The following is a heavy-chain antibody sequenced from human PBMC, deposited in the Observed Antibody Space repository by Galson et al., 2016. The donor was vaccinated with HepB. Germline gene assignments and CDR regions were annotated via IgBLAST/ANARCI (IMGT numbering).Heavy chain of an antibody. CDR2: IKSKTDGGTT. D-gene: IGHD5-18*01. CDR1: GFTFSNAW. J-gene: IGHJ5*02. Sequence: SLRLSCAASGFTFSNAWMNWVRRAPGKGLEWVGRIKSKTDGGTTDYAAPVKGRFTISRDDSKDTLYLQMNSLKTEETAVYYCTTIGEVDTAMVTDWFDPWGQGTLVTVSS. V-gene: IGHV3-15*07. CDR3: TTIGEVDTAMVTDWFDP.